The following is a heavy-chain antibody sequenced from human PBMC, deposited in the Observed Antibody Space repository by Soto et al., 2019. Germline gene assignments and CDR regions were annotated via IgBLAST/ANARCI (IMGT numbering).Heavy chain of an antibody. CDR2: ISGSGGST. CDR3: ANEVSLGSTVDLCY. D-gene: IGHD3-10*01. CDR1: GFTFRIFA. V-gene: IGHV3-23*01. J-gene: IGHJ4*02. Sequence: GGSLRLSCGASGFTFRIFAMSWVRQSRTKGLPWLSTISGSGGSTYYADAVTGRFSISSDSSIGATYLQMKRLRVEDTAIYYCANEVSLGSTVDLCYWAQGTLVTGSS.